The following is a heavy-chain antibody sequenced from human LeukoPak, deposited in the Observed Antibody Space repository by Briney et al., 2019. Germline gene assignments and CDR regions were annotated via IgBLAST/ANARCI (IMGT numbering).Heavy chain of an antibody. Sequence: GGSLRLSCAASGFTFSSYAMSWVRQAPGKGLEWVSAISGSGGSTDYADSLKGRFTISTDNSKNTLYLQMNSLRAEDTAVYYCAKGYGYYFDYWGQGTLVTVSS. V-gene: IGHV3-23*01. J-gene: IGHJ4*02. CDR2: ISGSGGST. CDR1: GFTFSSYA. CDR3: AKGYGYYFDY. D-gene: IGHD4-17*01.